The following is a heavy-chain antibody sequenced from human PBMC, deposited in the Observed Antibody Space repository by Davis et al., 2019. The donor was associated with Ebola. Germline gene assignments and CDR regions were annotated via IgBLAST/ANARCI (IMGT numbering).Heavy chain of an antibody. CDR1: GYTFTSYD. J-gene: IGHJ4*02. V-gene: IGHV1-8*01. Sequence: ASVNVSCKASGYTFTSYDINWVRQATGQGLEWMGWMNPNSGNTGYAQKFQGWVTMTRDTSISTAYMELSRLRSDDTAVYYCARGSNDSSSLTSLGYWGQGTLVTVSS. CDR3: ARGSNDSSSLTSLGY. CDR2: MNPNSGNT. D-gene: IGHD6-13*01.